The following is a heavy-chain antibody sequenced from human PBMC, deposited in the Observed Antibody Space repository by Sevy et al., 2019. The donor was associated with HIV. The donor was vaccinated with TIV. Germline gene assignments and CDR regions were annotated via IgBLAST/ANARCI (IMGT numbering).Heavy chain of an antibody. D-gene: IGHD3-10*01. CDR1: GFSFDSYD. V-gene: IGHV3-21*01. Sequence: GGSLRLSCTASGFSFDSYDMNWVRQAPGKGLEWVSSISSVSTIIYYGDSVRGRFSISRDNAKKSLYLQMNSLRVEDTAGYYCAGVVGYVSGNSSKYYYALDVWGQGTAVTVSS. CDR3: AGVVGYVSGNSSKYYYALDV. CDR2: ISSVSTII. J-gene: IGHJ6*02.